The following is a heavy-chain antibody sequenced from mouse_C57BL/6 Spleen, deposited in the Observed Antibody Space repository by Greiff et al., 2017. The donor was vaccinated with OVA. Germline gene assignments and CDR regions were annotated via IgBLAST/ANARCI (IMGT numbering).Heavy chain of an antibody. CDR2: IYPGDGDT. Sequence: VQLQQSGPELVKPGASVKISCKASGYAFSSSWMNWVKQRPGKGLEWIGRIYPGDGDTNYNGKFKGKATLTADKSSSTAYMQLSSLTSEDSAVYFCAFYDYEGGATYWGQGTLVTVSA. V-gene: IGHV1-82*01. D-gene: IGHD2-4*01. CDR3: AFYDYEGGATY. CDR1: GYAFSSSW. J-gene: IGHJ3*01.